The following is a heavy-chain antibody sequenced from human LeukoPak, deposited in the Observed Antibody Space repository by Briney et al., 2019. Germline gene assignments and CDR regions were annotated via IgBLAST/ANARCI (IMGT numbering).Heavy chain of an antibody. V-gene: IGHV3-11*01. J-gene: IGHJ4*02. CDR1: GFHFSDYY. CDR3: AREDSSSWSPGY. D-gene: IGHD6-13*01. Sequence: GGSLRLSCAASGFHFSDYYMTWIRQAPGKGLELVSYISRSGSTIFYADSVKGRFTISRDNAKKSLYLQMNSLRAEDTAVYFCAREDSSSWSPGYWGQGTLVTVSS. CDR2: ISRSGSTI.